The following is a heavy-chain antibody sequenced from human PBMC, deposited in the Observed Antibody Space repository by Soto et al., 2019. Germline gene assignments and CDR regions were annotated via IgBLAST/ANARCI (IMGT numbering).Heavy chain of an antibody. D-gene: IGHD3-3*01. Sequence: VPLVQSGAEVKSPGASVRVSCTTSGYTFTGYFIHWVRQAPGQDLEWMGWINPNSGDTSYSQKFQGWVTMARDTSISTAYMELSRLRSDDTAVYYCARATAYDFWSGYYRSYGLDVWGQGTTVTV. CDR2: INPNSGDT. CDR1: GYTFTGYF. CDR3: ARATAYDFWSGYYRSYGLDV. J-gene: IGHJ6*02. V-gene: IGHV1-2*04.